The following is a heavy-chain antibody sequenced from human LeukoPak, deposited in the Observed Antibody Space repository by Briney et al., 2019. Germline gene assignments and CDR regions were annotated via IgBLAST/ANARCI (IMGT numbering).Heavy chain of an antibody. D-gene: IGHD3-22*01. CDR2: ISYDVINK. Sequence: PGKSLSLTCAASGFTFSSYGMHWVRQPPGKGLEWVTVISYDVINKDLSDSVKGRFASSRDNSKTALYLQMNGLNGEDRALYYCAKESGDDSSRYYQVSAYWGQATLVSV. J-gene: IGHJ4*02. CDR3: AKESGDDSSRYYQVSAY. CDR1: GFTFSSYG. V-gene: IGHV3-33*06.